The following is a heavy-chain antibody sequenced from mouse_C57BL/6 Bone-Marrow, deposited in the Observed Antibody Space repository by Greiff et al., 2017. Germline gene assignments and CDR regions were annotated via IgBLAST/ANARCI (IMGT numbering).Heavy chain of an antibody. CDR3: ASLGSSRRAMDY. CDR2: IDPSDSYT. J-gene: IGHJ4*01. V-gene: IGHV1-69*01. D-gene: IGHD1-1*01. Sequence: QVQLQQPGAELVMPGASVKLSCKASGYTFTSYWMHWVKQRPGQGLEWIGEIDPSDSYTNYNQKFKGKATLTVDKSSSTAYMQLSSLTSEDSAVYYGASLGSSRRAMDYWGQGNSVTGSS. CDR1: GYTFTSYW.